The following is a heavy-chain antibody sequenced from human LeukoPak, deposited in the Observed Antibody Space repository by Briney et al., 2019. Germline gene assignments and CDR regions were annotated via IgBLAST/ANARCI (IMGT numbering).Heavy chain of an antibody. D-gene: IGHD3-22*01. CDR3: ARGRRITMRGIGFDP. Sequence: GASVKVSCKASGYTFTSYDINWVRQATGQGLEWMGWMNPNSGNTGYAQTFQGRVTMTRNTSISTAYMELSSLRSEDTAVYYCARGRRITMRGIGFDPWGQGTLVTVSS. V-gene: IGHV1-8*01. J-gene: IGHJ5*02. CDR1: GYTFTSYD. CDR2: MNPNSGNT.